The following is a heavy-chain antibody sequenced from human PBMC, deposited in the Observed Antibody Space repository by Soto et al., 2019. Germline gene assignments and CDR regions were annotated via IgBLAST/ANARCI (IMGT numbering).Heavy chain of an antibody. CDR2: ISAYNGNT. CDR1: GYTFTSYG. V-gene: IGHV1-18*01. D-gene: IGHD1-1*01. CDR3: ARDGAVQARSDP. Sequence: QVQLVQSGAEVKKPGASVKVSCKASGYTFTSYGISWVRQAPGQGLEWMGWISAYNGNTNYAQKLQGRVTMTTDTAVSSGDMEGRRRRPDAPAGYYCARDGAVQARSDPYRQGPLVTVSS. J-gene: IGHJ5*02.